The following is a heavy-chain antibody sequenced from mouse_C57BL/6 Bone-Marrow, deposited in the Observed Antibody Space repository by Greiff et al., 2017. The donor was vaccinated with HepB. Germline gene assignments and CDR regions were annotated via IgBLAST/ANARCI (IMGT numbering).Heavy chain of an antibody. CDR2: ISSGSSTI. CDR1: GFTFSDYG. CDR3: ARGCYYYGSWVAD. V-gene: IGHV5-17*01. D-gene: IGHD1-1*01. J-gene: IGHJ3*01. Sequence: EVQLVESGGGLVKPGGSLKLSCAASGFTFSDYGMHWVRQAPEKGLEWVAYISSGSSTIYYADTVKGRFTISRDNAKNTLFLQMTSLRSEDTAMYYGARGCYYYGSWVADWGQGTLVTVSA.